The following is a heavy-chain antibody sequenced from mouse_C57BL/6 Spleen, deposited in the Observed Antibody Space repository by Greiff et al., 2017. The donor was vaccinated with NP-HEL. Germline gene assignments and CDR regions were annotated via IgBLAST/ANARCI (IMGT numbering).Heavy chain of an antibody. D-gene: IGHD1-1*01. CDR3: ASYYGGAMDY. J-gene: IGHJ4*01. CDR1: GYTFTGYW. V-gene: IGHV1-9*01. CDR2: ILPGRGST. Sequence: VQLQESGAELMKPGASVKLSCKATGYTFTGYWIEWVKQRPGHGLEWIGEILPGRGSTNYNEKFKGKATFTADTSSNTAYMQLSSLTTEDSAIYYCASYYGGAMDYWGQGTSVTVSS.